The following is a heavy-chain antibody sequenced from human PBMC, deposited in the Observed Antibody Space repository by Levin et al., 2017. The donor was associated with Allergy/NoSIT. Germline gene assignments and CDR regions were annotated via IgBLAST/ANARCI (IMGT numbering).Heavy chain of an antibody. Sequence: GESLKISCAASGFTFSSFGMYWVRQAPGKGLEWVAVIWYDGSKKYYGDSVKGRFTISRDDSKNTLYLQMNSLRVEDTAVYECARDGAVGRPIDPWGQGTLVTVSS. V-gene: IGHV3-33*01. CDR1: GFTFSSFG. J-gene: IGHJ5*02. CDR3: ARDGAVGRPIDP. D-gene: IGHD3-10*01. CDR2: IWYDGSKK.